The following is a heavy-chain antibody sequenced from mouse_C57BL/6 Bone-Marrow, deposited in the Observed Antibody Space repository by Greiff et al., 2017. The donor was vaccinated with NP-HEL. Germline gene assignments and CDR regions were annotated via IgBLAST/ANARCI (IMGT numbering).Heavy chain of an antibody. CDR3: TRLRRRRFYAMDY. CDR2: ISSGGDYI. J-gene: IGHJ4*01. V-gene: IGHV5-9-1*02. D-gene: IGHD2-12*01. Sequence: EVMLVESGEGLVKPGGSLKLSCAASGFTFSSYAMSWVRQTPEKRLEWVAYISSGGDYIYYTDTVKGRFTFSRDNSRNTLYLQMSSLKSEDTAMYDCTRLRRRRFYAMDYGGQGTSVTVSA. CDR1: GFTFSSYA.